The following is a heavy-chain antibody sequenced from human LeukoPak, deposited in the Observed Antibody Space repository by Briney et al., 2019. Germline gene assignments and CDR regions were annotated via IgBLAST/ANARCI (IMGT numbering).Heavy chain of an antibody. CDR3: AKCGGHIAAGSLREGFDS. V-gene: IGHV5-51*01. CDR2: VYPGDSDT. J-gene: IGHJ5*01. CDR1: GYSFTSYW. D-gene: IGHD6-25*01. Sequence: GESLQISCQGSGYSFTSYWVGWAGQMPGQGLEWRGFVYPGDSDTRYSPSFQGQVTISADKPTSTAYLQWSSLQASDTAMHYCAKCGGHIAAGSLREGFDSWGQGALVTVSS.